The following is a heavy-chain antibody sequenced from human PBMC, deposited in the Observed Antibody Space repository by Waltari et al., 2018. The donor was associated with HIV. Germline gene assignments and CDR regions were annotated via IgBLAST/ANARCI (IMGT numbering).Heavy chain of an antibody. V-gene: IGHV3-74*01. D-gene: IGHD2-21*02. CDR2: INPHANIL. CDR3: VRTAYCGRDCHYYFDF. CDR1: GFIFSDFY. Sequence: EVQLLESGGDLVHPGGSLRLSCTASGFIFSDFYMHWVRQVPGKGLVWVVRINPHANILDEADSGKGRFTISRDDAKRTVYLHMDSLTVEDTAVYYCVRTAYCGRDCHYYFDFWGQGTLVTVSS. J-gene: IGHJ4*02.